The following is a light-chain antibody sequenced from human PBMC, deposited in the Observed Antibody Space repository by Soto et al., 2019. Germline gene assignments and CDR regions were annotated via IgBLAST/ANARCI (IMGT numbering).Light chain of an antibody. V-gene: IGLV2-14*01. CDR3: SSYTSSSTRV. J-gene: IGLJ2*01. CDR2: DVS. CDR1: SSDVGGYPY. Sequence: QSALTQPASVSGSPGQSITISCTGTSSDVGGYPYVSWYQQHPGKAPKLMIYDVSNRPSGVSNRFSGSKSGNTASLTISGLQAEDEADYYCSSYTSSSTRVFGGGTKLTVL.